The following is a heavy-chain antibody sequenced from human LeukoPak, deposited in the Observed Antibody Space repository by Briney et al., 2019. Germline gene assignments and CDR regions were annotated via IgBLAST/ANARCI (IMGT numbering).Heavy chain of an antibody. J-gene: IGHJ4*02. CDR3: ARDAATTVTTD. D-gene: IGHD4-11*01. V-gene: IGHV1-2*02. CDR1: GYTFTGFY. CDR2: INPNSGGT. Sequence: ASVRVSCKTSGYTFTGFYLHWMRQAPGQGLEWMGWINPNSGGTNYAQKFQGRVTMTRDTSISTAYMELRRLRSDDTAVYFWARDAATTVTTDWGQGTLVTVSS.